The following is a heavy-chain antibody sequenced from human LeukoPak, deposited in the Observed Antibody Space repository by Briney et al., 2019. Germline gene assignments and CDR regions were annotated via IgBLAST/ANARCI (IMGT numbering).Heavy chain of an antibody. CDR2: IYYSGST. J-gene: IGHJ4*02. CDR1: GGSISSYY. V-gene: IGHV4-59*01. Sequence: SETLSLTCTVPGGSISSYYWSWIRQPPGKGLEWIGYIYYSGSTNYNPSLKSRVTISVDTSKNQFSLKLSSVTAADTAVYYCARDRRDGYNENYFDYWGQGTLVTVSS. D-gene: IGHD5-24*01. CDR3: ARDRRDGYNENYFDY.